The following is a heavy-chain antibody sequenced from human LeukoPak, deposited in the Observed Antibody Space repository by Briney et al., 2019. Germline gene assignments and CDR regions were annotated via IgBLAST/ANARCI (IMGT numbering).Heavy chain of an antibody. CDR3: ARIYSSSWFLNWFDP. CDR1: GYSISSAYF. V-gene: IGHV4-38-2*02. J-gene: IGHJ5*02. D-gene: IGHD6-13*01. CDR2: IYHSGST. Sequence: SETLSLTCTVSGYSISSAYFWGWIRQPPGKGLECIGTIYHSGSTYYNPSLKSRVTISVDTSKNQFSLKLNSVTAADTAVYYCARIYSSSWFLNWFDPWGQGTLVTVSS.